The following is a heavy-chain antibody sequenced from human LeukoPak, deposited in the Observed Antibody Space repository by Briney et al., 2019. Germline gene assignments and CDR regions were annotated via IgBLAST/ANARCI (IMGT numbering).Heavy chain of an antibody. V-gene: IGHV1-69*04. CDR3: AREGDGFKGYFDY. Sequence: SVKVSCKASGGTFSSYAISWVRQAPGQGLEWMGRIIPILGIANYAQKFQGRVTITADKSTSTAYMELSSLRSEDTAVYYCAREGDGFKGYFDYWGQGTLVTVSS. CDR2: IIPILGIA. CDR1: GGTFSSYA. J-gene: IGHJ4*02. D-gene: IGHD5-24*01.